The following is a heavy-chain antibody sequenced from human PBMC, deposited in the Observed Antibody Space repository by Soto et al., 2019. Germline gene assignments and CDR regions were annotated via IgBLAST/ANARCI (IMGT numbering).Heavy chain of an antibody. J-gene: IGHJ4*02. CDR3: ARDQTDSGGYSDS. CDR1: GFSFSTYN. CDR2: IDASSTHI. V-gene: IGHV3-21*01. Sequence: EVQLVESGGGLVKPGGSLRLSCAASGFSFSTYNMNWVRQAPGKGLEWVSSIDASSTHIYYADSVKGRFTISRDNSKNTVYLQVSKLRAEDTAVYFCARDQTDSGGYSDSWGQGTLVTVSS. D-gene: IGHD3-22*01.